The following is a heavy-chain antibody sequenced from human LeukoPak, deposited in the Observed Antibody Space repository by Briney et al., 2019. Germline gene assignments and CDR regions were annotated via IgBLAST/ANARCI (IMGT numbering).Heavy chain of an antibody. CDR3: TTDGPSIAAAGTGDAFDI. V-gene: IGHV3-15*01. CDR1: GFTFSNAW. CDR2: IKSKTDGGTT. Sequence: GGSLRLSCAASGFTFSNAWMSWVRQAPGKGLEWVGRIKSKTDGGTTDYAAPVKGRFTISRDDSKNTLYLQMNSLKTEDTAVYYCTTDGPSIAAAGTGDAFDIWGQGTMVTVSS. D-gene: IGHD6-13*01. J-gene: IGHJ3*02.